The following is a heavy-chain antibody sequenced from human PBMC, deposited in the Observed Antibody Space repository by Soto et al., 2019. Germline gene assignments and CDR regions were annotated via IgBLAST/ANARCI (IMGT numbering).Heavy chain of an antibody. J-gene: IGHJ3*02. D-gene: IGHD7-27*01. CDR2: INHSGST. V-gene: IGHV4-34*01. CDR3: ARAWGHAADI. CDR1: GGSFNGYY. Sequence: QVQLQQWGAGLLKPSETLSLTCAVYGGSFNGYYWSWIRQPPGKGLEWIGEINHSGSTNYNPSLKSRVTISVDTSKNQFSLKLSSVTAADTAVYYCARAWGHAADIWGQGTMVTVSS.